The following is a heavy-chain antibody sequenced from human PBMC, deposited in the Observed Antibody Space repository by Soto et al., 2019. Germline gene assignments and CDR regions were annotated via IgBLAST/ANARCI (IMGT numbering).Heavy chain of an antibody. CDR1: GFTFSTYG. J-gene: IGHJ4*02. Sequence: GGSLRLSCAASGFTFSTYGIHWVRQAPGKGLDWVALISPSGATKFFADSVTGRFTISRDNAKNTLYLQMNSLRAEDTAVYYCARHLAGNRDYRGQGTLVTVSS. D-gene: IGHD3-3*02. CDR3: ARHLAGNRDY. V-gene: IGHV3-30*03. CDR2: ISPSGATK.